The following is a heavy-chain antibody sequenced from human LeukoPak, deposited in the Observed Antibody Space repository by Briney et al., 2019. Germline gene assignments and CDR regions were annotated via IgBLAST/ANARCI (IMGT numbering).Heavy chain of an antibody. D-gene: IGHD6-19*01. CDR1: GASMSSNY. CDR2: IYHSGNT. CDR3: ASTRRAAVAGRFDS. Sequence: SETLSLTCNISGASMSSNYWSWIRQPPGKGLEWIGYIYHSGNTNYSPSLESRVTMSVDESKNQFSLRVHFVSAADTAVYYCASTRRAAVAGRFDSWGQGTLVTVSS. J-gene: IGHJ4*02. V-gene: IGHV4-4*09.